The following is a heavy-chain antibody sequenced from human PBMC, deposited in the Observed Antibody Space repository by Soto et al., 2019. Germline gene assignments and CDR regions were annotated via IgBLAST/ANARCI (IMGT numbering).Heavy chain of an antibody. CDR1: GFTFSTYG. D-gene: IGHD2-15*01. J-gene: IGHJ4*02. V-gene: IGHV3-30*18. Sequence: GGSLRLSCAASGFTFSTYGMHWVRQAPGKGLEWVALVSSDGGERYYADSVEGRLTVSRDNSKNTLYLQMNSLRVEDTAVYFCAKRGYCPGGTCYAFDYWGRGTLVTVSS. CDR2: VSSDGGER. CDR3: AKRGYCPGGTCYAFDY.